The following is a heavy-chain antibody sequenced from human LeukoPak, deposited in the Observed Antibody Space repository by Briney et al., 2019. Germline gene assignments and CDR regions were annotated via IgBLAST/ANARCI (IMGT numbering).Heavy chain of an antibody. J-gene: IGHJ4*02. V-gene: IGHV3-30*04. D-gene: IGHD6-13*01. CDR3: AKDGFVAATGDFDY. CDR1: GFTFSSYA. Sequence: GRSLRLSCAASGFTFSSYAMHWVRQAPGKGLEWVAVISYDERNKYYADSVKGRFTISRDNAKNTLYLQMNSLRAEDTAIYSCAKDGFVAATGDFDYWGQGTLVTVSS. CDR2: ISYDERNK.